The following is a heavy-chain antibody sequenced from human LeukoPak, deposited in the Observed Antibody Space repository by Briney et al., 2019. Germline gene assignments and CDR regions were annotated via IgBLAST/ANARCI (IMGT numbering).Heavy chain of an antibody. CDR1: GYTLTSYY. D-gene: IGHD3-10*01. CDR2: INPSGGST. J-gene: IGHJ4*02. CDR3: ARAGSGRESYFDY. V-gene: IGHV1-46*01. Sequence: ASVKVFCKASGYTLTSYYMHWVRQAPGQGLEWMGIINPSGGSTSYAQKFQGRVTMTRDTSTSTVYMELSSLRSEDTAVYYCARAGSGRESYFDYWGQGTLVTVSS.